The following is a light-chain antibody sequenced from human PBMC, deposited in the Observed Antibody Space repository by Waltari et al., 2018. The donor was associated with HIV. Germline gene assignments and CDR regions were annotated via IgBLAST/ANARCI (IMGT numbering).Light chain of an antibody. Sequence: QSVLTQPPSVSAAPGQKFTISCSVSSPNIGNSYVSCYQQLQGTAPRLLIYGNDKRPAVVPDRFSGSKSGTSATLAIARLQGGDEGDYYCATWDLDLPGGWVFGGGTKVTV. CDR1: SPNIGNSY. CDR2: GND. J-gene: IGLJ3*02. V-gene: IGLV1-51*01. CDR3: ATWDLDLPGGWV.